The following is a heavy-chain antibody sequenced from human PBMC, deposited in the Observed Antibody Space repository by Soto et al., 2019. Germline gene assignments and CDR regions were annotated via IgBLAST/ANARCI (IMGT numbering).Heavy chain of an antibody. Sequence: TLSLTCAVYGMPFSGYYWSWIRQSPGKGLEWIGEINHSGNTNYNPSLKSRVTMLVDTSKNQFSLSLSSVTAADTAVYYCANLIVFHSSYYHDYWGHGTLVTVPQ. D-gene: IGHD1-26*01. V-gene: IGHV4-34*01. CDR2: INHSGNT. J-gene: IGHJ4*01. CDR3: ANLIVFHSSYYHDY. CDR1: GMPFSGYY.